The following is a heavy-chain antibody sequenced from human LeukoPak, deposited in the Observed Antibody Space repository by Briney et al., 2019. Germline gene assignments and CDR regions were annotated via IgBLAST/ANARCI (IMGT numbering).Heavy chain of an antibody. CDR2: INPSGGST. D-gene: IGHD1-26*01. J-gene: IGHJ6*03. Sequence: GASVKVSCKASGYTFTSYYMHWVRQAPGQGLEWMGIINPSGGSTSYAQKFQGRVTMTRDTSTSTVYMELSSLRSEDTAVYYCASTSGTYNPSYYYYYYMDVWGKGTTVTVSS. CDR1: GYTFTSYY. V-gene: IGHV1-46*01. CDR3: ASTSGTYNPSYYYYYYMDV.